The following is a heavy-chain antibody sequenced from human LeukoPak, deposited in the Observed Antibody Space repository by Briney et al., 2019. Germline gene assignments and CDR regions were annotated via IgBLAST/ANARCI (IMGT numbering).Heavy chain of an antibody. CDR3: ARGSASPGFDP. V-gene: IGHV3-48*01. CDR2: ISSSSSTI. J-gene: IGHJ5*02. Sequence: GGSLRLSCAASGFTFSSYSMNWVRQAPGKGLEWVSYISSSSSTIYYADSVKGQFTMSRDNAKNSLYLQMNSLRAEDTAVYYCARGSASPGFDPWVQGTLVTVSS. CDR1: GFTFSSYS.